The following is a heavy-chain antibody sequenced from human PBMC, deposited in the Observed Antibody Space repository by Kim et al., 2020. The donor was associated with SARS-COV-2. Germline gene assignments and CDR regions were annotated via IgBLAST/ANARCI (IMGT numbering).Heavy chain of an antibody. CDR1: GYTFTRYG. CDR3: ASVRGLGGNSGWCVVP. CDR2: ISAYNGNT. Sequence: ASVKVSCKASGYTFTRYGISWVRQAPGQGLEWMGWISAYNGNTNYAQKLQGRVTMTTDTSTSTAYMALRSLRSDDTAVYYCASVRGLGGNSGWCVVPWGQGTLVTVSS. D-gene: IGHD6-19*01. V-gene: IGHV1-18*04. J-gene: IGHJ5*02.